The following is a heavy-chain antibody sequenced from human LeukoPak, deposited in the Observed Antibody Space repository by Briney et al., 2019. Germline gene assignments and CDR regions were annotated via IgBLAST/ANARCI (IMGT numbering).Heavy chain of an antibody. CDR1: GGSFSGYY. J-gene: IGHJ4*02. V-gene: IGHV4-34*01. Sequence: PSETLSLTCAVYGGSFSGYYWSWIRQPPGKGLEWIGEINHSGSTNYNPSLKSRVTISVDTSKNQFSLKLSSVTAADTAVYYCARSGAQQPGFDYWGQGTLVTVSS. CDR3: ARSGAQQPGFDY. CDR2: INHSGST. D-gene: IGHD6-13*01.